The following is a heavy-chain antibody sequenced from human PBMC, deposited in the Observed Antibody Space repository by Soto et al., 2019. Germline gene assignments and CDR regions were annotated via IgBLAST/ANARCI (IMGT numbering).Heavy chain of an antibody. V-gene: IGHV3-9*01. CDR1: GFTFDDYA. CDR3: ARDPGRSYGPD. CDR2: ISWNSGSI. J-gene: IGHJ4*02. Sequence: GGSLRLSCAASGFTFDDYAMHWVRQAPGKGLEWVSGISWNSGSIGYADSVKGRFTISRDNAKNSLYPQMNSLRAEDTAVYYCARDPGRSYGPDWGQGTLVTVSS. D-gene: IGHD1-26*01.